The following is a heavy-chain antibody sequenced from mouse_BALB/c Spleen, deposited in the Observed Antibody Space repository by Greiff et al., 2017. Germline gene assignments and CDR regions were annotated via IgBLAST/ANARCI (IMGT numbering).Heavy chain of an antibody. D-gene: IGHD2-1*01. CDR1: GYAFSSSW. V-gene: IGHV1-82*01. CDR2: IYPGDGDT. CDR3: ARCIYYGNYGDYYAMDY. Sequence: QVQLQRSGPELVKPGASVKISCKASGYAFSSSWMNWVKQRPGQGLEWIGRIYPGDGDTNYNGKLRGKATLTADKSSSTAYMQLSSLTSVDSAVYFCARCIYYGNYGDYYAMDYWGQGTSVTVSS. J-gene: IGHJ4*01.